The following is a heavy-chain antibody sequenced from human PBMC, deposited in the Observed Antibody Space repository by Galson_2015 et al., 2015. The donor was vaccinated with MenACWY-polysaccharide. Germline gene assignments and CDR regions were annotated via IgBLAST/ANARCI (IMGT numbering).Heavy chain of an antibody. Sequence: SLRLSCAASGSRFSNSGMHWVRQAPGKGLEWVAVIQYDGSNKVYADSVKGRFTISSDNAKNSLYLQMDSLRVEDTAVYYCAKWSDAFDSWGQGTLVTVS. CDR1: GSRFSNSG. V-gene: IGHV3-33*03. J-gene: IGHJ4*02. CDR2: IQYDGSNK. CDR3: AKWSDAFDS.